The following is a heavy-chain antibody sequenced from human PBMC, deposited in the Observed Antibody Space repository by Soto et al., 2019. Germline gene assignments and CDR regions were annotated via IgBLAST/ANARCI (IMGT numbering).Heavy chain of an antibody. Sequence: QVQLVESGGGVVQPGRSLRLSCAASGFTFSSYGMHWVRQAPGKGLEWVAVIWYDGSNKYYADSVKGRFTISRDNSKNTLYLQLNSLRGDDTAVDYCSRDHSDYEGTTFYYMDVWGKGTTVTVSS. CDR1: GFTFSSYG. CDR2: IWYDGSNK. D-gene: IGHD4-4*01. J-gene: IGHJ6*03. V-gene: IGHV3-33*01. CDR3: SRDHSDYEGTTFYYMDV.